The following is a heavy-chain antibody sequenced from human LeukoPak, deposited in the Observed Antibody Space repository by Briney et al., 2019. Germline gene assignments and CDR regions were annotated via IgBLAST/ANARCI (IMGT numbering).Heavy chain of an antibody. J-gene: IGHJ6*03. CDR2: INHSGST. Sequence: SETLSLTCAVYGGSFSGYYWSWIRQPPGKGLEWIGEINHSGSTNYNPSLKSRVTISVDTSKNQFSLKLSSVTAADTAVYYCARWRGNNYYYYYMDVWGLGTLVTVSS. V-gene: IGHV4-34*01. CDR3: ARWRGNNYYYYYMDV. D-gene: IGHD3-10*01. CDR1: GGSFSGYY.